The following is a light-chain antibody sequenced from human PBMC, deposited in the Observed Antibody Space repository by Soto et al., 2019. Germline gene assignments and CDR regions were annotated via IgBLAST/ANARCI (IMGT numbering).Light chain of an antibody. CDR3: QQSCNHPVA. Sequence: DIQMTQSPSSVSASVGDRVTITCRSSQCISTWLAWYQHKPWEAPKLLIYGASSLQIGVPPRFSASRSVTDFARATNSLQPEDLAAECRQQSCNHPVASGEGAPLEI. CDR1: QCISTW. V-gene: IGKV1D-12*01. CDR2: GAS. J-gene: IGKJ5*01.